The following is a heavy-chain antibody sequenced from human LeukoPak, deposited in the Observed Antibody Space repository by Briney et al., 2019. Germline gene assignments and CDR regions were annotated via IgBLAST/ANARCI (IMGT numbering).Heavy chain of an antibody. D-gene: IGHD1-14*01. CDR2: IYHSGST. Sequence: PSETLSLTCTVSGGSVSSSYWIWIRQPPGKGLEWIGYIYHSGSTSYNPSLKSRVTMSLDTSKKQFSLRLSSVTAADTAVYYCAQEDSEGGPNWFDPWGQGALVTVSS. J-gene: IGHJ5*02. V-gene: IGHV4-59*02. CDR1: GGSVSSSY. CDR3: AQEDSEGGPNWFDP.